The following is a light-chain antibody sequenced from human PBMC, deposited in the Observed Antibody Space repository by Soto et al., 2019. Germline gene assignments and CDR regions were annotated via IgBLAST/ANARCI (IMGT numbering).Light chain of an antibody. J-gene: IGKJ1*01. CDR3: PQYNNWPQT. CDR1: QSLSSS. CDR2: DAS. Sequence: EAMMTKSPDTLSVSLGERATLSCSASQSLSSSLDWYQQKPGQSPRLIIDDASTRATGIPARFSGSGSVTACMLTIIGLHSEDFAVYYFPQYNNWPQTFGQGTKVEIK. V-gene: IGKV3-15*01.